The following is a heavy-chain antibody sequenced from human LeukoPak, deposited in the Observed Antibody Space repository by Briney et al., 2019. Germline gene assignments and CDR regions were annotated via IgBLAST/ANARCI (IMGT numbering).Heavy chain of an antibody. J-gene: IGHJ4*02. CDR3: AKGHSGYYYRSLFDS. CDR2: ISWNSGNI. CDR1: GFNFHNYA. Sequence: GGSLILSCAASGFNFHNYAMYWVRQPPGKGLEWVSGISWNSGNIDYADSVKGRFTVSRDNTKNSLFLQIDGLRTEDTALYFCAKGHSGYYYRSLFDSWGQGPWSPSPQ. D-gene: IGHD3-22*01. V-gene: IGHV3-9*01.